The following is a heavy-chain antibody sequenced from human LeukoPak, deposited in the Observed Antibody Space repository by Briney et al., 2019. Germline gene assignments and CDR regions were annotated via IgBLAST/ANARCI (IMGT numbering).Heavy chain of an antibody. J-gene: IGHJ5*02. V-gene: IGHV1-2*02. D-gene: IGHD6-19*01. CDR3: ARVDSSGWNLNWFDP. Sequence: ASVKVSCKASGYTFTGYYMHWVRQAPGQGLEWMGWINPNSGGTNYAQKFQGRVTMTRDTSISTAYMELSRLRPDDTAVYYCARVDSSGWNLNWFDPWGQGTLVTVSS. CDR1: GYTFTGYY. CDR2: INPNSGGT.